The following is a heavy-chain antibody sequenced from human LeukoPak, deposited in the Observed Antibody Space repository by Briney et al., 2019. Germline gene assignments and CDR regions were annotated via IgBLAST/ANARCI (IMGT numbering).Heavy chain of an antibody. V-gene: IGHV1-8*01. CDR3: ARGRFDYGDYSYYYYDMDV. D-gene: IGHD4-17*01. CDR2: LNPNSGST. CDR1: VYTFTSYD. J-gene: IGHJ6*03. Sequence: GASVKVSCKASVYTFTSYDINWVRQATGQGLEWMGRLNPNSGSTDYAQKFQGRLTITADKSTSTAYMELSSLRSGDTAVYYCARGRFDYGDYSYYYYDMDVWGKGTTVTVSS.